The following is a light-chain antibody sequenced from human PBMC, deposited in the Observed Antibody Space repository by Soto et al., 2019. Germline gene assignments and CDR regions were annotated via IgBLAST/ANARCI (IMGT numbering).Light chain of an antibody. CDR3: QQYYSYPQVT. V-gene: IGKV1-39*01. CDR1: QTVSRY. J-gene: IGKJ5*01. Sequence: DIQLTQSPSSLSASVGDTVTITCRASQTVSRYLNWYQQKSGTAPKLLIYAASTLHTGVPSRFSGRGSGTDFTLTISCLQSEDFATYYCQQYYSYPQVTFGQGTRLEIK. CDR2: AAS.